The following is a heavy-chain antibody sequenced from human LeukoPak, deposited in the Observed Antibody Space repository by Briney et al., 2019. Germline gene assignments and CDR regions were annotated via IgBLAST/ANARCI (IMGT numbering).Heavy chain of an antibody. CDR1: GGFISSSNW. Sequence: TSETLSLTCAVSGGFISSSNWWSWVRQPPGKGLEWIGEIYHSGSTNYNPSLKSRVTISVDKSKNQFSLKLSSVTAADTAVYYCARESGCSSTSCSKSGFDYWGQGTLVTVSS. CDR3: ARESGCSSTSCSKSGFDY. J-gene: IGHJ4*02. D-gene: IGHD2-2*01. V-gene: IGHV4-4*02. CDR2: IYHSGST.